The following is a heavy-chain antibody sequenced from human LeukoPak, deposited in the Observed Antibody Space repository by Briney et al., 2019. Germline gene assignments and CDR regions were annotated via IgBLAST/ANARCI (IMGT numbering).Heavy chain of an antibody. CDR1: GFTFSDYS. J-gene: IGHJ4*02. CDR3: ARDLRAMVVSAGFDY. D-gene: IGHD4-23*01. CDR2: IRYDGTNE. V-gene: IGHV3-30*02. Sequence: GGSLRLSCAASGFTFSDYSIHWVRQAPGKGLEWMAFIRYDGTNEYYTDSVKGRFTISRDNSKNILYLQMNSLRAEDTVLYFCARDLRAMVVSAGFDYWGQGTLVTVSS.